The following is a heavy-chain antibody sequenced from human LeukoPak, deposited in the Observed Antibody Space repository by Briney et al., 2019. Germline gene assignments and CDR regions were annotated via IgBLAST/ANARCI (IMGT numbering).Heavy chain of an antibody. V-gene: IGHV4-34*01. CDR1: GGSFSGYY. CDR2: INHSGST. Sequence: SETLSLTCAVYGGSFSGYYWSWIRQPPGKGLEWIGEINHSGSTNYNPSLKSRVTISVDTSKNQFSLKLSSVTAADTAVYYCARRLGFYYDSSGYYDYWGQGTLVTVSS. J-gene: IGHJ4*02. D-gene: IGHD3-22*01. CDR3: ARRLGFYYDSSGYYDY.